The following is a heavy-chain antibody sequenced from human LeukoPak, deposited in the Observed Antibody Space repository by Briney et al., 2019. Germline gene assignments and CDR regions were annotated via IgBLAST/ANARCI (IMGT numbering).Heavy chain of an antibody. Sequence: GGSLRLSCAASGFTFDDYGMSWVRQAPGKGLEWVSGINWNGGSTGYADSVKGRFTISRDNAKNSLYLQMNSLRAEDTALYYCAGESYEWRFLEWSQRYYYFGYWGQGTLVTVSS. CDR2: INWNGGST. J-gene: IGHJ4*02. CDR3: AGESYEWRFLEWSQRYYYFGY. V-gene: IGHV3-20*04. D-gene: IGHD3-3*01. CDR1: GFTFDDYG.